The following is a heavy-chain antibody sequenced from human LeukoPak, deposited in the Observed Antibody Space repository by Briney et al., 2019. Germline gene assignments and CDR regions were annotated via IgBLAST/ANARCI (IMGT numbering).Heavy chain of an antibody. CDR1: GGSISSDY. Sequence: SETLSLTCTVSGGSISSDYWSWIRQPPGKGLEWIRYIYYSGSTNYNPSLKSRVTISVDTSKNQFSLKLSSVTAADTAVYYCVGITMVRGVITLDYWGQGTLVTVSS. CDR2: IYYSGST. D-gene: IGHD3-10*01. J-gene: IGHJ4*02. CDR3: VGITMVRGVITLDY. V-gene: IGHV4-59*01.